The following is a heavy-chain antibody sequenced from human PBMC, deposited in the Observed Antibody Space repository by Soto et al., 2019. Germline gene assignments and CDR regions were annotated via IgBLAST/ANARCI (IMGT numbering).Heavy chain of an antibody. CDR2: IWYDGTNK. V-gene: IGHV3-33*01. D-gene: IGHD6-19*01. Sequence: PGGSLRLSCAASGFTFSTYGMHWVRQAPGKGLEWLAIIWYDGTNKFYADSVKGRFTVSRDNYKNTLYLQVNGLRAEDTAVYYCATDGPRIAVAGTYPDHWGQGTLVTVSS. CDR3: ATDGPRIAVAGTYPDH. CDR1: GFTFSTYG. J-gene: IGHJ4*02.